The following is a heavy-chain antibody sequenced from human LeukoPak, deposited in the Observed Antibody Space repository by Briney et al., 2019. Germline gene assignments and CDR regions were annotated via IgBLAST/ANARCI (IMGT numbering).Heavy chain of an antibody. V-gene: IGHV1-2*02. CDR3: ASFSPITIFGVSLPDFDY. Sequence: ASVKVSCKASGYTFTGYYMHWVRQAPGQGLEWMGWINPNSGGTNYAQKFQGRVTMTRDTSISTAYMELSRLRSDDTAVYYCASFSPITIFGVSLPDFDYWGQGTLVTVSS. J-gene: IGHJ4*02. CDR1: GYTFTGYY. D-gene: IGHD3-3*01. CDR2: INPNSGGT.